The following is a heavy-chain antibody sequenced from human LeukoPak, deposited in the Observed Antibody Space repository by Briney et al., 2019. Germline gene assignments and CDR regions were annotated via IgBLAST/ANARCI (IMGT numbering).Heavy chain of an antibody. J-gene: IGHJ4*02. V-gene: IGHV3-30*04. Sequence: PGGSLRLSCAASGFTFSSYAMHWVRQAPGKGLEWVAVISYDGSNKYYADSVKGRFTISRDNARNSLYLQMNSLRAEDTAVYYCARDLGITMSHDYWGQGTLVTVSS. CDR2: ISYDGSNK. D-gene: IGHD3-10*02. CDR3: ARDLGITMSHDY. CDR1: GFTFSSYA.